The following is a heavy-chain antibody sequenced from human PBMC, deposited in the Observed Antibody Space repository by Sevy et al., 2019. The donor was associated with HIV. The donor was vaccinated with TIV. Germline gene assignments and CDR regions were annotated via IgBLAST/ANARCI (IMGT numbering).Heavy chain of an antibody. Sequence: GGSLRLSCAASGFTFSSHEMNWVRQAPGKGLEWVSYISNSGTTISYSDSVRGRLSISRDNARNSLYLQMNSLRAEDTAVYYCARDLPPSATTVAHFDYWGQGTLVTVSS. CDR3: ARDLPPSATTVAHFDY. D-gene: IGHD4-17*01. CDR1: GFTFSSHE. J-gene: IGHJ4*02. CDR2: ISNSGTTI. V-gene: IGHV3-48*03.